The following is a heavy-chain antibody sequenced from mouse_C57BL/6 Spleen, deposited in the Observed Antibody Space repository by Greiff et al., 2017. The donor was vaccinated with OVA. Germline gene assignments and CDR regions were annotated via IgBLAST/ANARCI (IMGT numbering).Heavy chain of an antibody. D-gene: IGHD1-2*01. CDR1: GYTFTDYY. CDR2: INPNNGGT. V-gene: IGHV1-26*01. J-gene: IGHJ3*01. CDR3: ARSGSYEAWFAY. Sequence: EVQLQQSGPELVKPGASVKISCKASGYTFTDYYMNWVKQSHGKSLEWIGDINPNNGGTSYNQKFKGKATLTVDKSSSTAYMELRSLTSEDSAVYYCARSGSYEAWFAYWGQGTLVTVSA.